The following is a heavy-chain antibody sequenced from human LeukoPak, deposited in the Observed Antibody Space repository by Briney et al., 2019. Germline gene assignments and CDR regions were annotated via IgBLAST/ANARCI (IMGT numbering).Heavy chain of an antibody. CDR2: ISAYNGNT. V-gene: IGHV1-18*01. D-gene: IGHD3-9*01. Sequence: ASVKVSCKASGYTFTSYGISWVRQAPGQGLEWMGWISAYNGNTNYAQKLQGRVTMTTDTSTSTAYMELRSLRSDDTAVYYCARGDYDILTGYDGYFDYWGQGTLVTVSS. CDR1: GYTFTSYG. CDR3: ARGDYDILTGYDGYFDY. J-gene: IGHJ4*02.